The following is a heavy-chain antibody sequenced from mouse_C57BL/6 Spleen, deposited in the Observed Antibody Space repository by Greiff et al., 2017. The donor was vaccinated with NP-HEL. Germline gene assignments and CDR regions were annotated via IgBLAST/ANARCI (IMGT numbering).Heavy chain of an antibody. CDR3: ARETAWAMDY. J-gene: IGHJ4*01. V-gene: IGHV5-17*01. Sequence: EVQGVESGGGLVKPGGSLKLSCAASGFTFSDYGMHWVRQAPEKGLEWVAYISSGSSTSYYADTVKGRFTISRDNAKNTLFLQMTSLRSEDTAMYYCARETAWAMDYWGQGTSVTVSS. D-gene: IGHD1-2*01. CDR2: ISSGSSTS. CDR1: GFTFSDYG.